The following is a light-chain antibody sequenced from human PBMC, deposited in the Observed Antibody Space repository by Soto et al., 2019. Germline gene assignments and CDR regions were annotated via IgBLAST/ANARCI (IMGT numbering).Light chain of an antibody. V-gene: IGKV1-39*01. CDR1: QSISSY. Sequence: IQMTQSPSSLSASVGDRVTITCRASQSISSYLNWYQQKPGKAPKLLIYAASSLQSGVPSRFSGSGSRTDFTLTISSLQPEDFATYYCQQSYSTPRFGPGTKVDIK. CDR2: AAS. J-gene: IGKJ3*01. CDR3: QQSYSTPR.